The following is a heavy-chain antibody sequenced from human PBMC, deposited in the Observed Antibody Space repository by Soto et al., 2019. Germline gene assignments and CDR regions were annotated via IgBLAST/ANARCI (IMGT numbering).Heavy chain of an antibody. D-gene: IGHD3-22*01. CDR2: IYYSGST. J-gene: IGHJ4*02. Sequence: SETLSLTCTVSGVSISSGGYYWTWIRQHPQKGLEWIGHIYYSGSTYYNPSLKSRVTVSVDTSKNQFSLKLSSVTAADTAVYYCAREYYYDSSGFDYWGQGTLVTVPQ. CDR1: GVSISSGGYY. CDR3: AREYYYDSSGFDY. V-gene: IGHV4-31*03.